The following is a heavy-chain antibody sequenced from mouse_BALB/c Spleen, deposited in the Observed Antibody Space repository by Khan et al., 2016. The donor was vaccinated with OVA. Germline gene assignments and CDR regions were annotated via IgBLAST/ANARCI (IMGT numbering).Heavy chain of an antibody. J-gene: IGHJ4*01. CDR3: ARAYYGYGGYYGMDY. D-gene: IGHD2-14*01. V-gene: IGHV2-6-4*01. Sequence: QVQLKESGPGLVAPSQSLSRTCTVSGFSFTRYNIYWVRQPLGKSLEWLGVKRGGGGSDYYSTLKSRLSISKDNSKSQFFLKMNSVHTEDTAMYYCARAYYGYGGYYGMDYWGQGTSVTVSS. CDR2: KRGGGGS. CDR1: GFSFTRYN.